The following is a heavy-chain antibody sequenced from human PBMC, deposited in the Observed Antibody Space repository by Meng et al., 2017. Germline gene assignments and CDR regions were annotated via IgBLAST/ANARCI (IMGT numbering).Heavy chain of an antibody. V-gene: IGHV6-1*01. J-gene: IGHJ4*02. CDR2: AYYRSKWYH. CDR3: ARGSYSFDS. D-gene: IGHD1-26*01. CDR1: GASVSSNSAA. Sequence: VQLPQSGPGLVKPSQTLSLICAISGASVSSNSAAWNWIRQSPSRGLEWLGRAYYRSKWYHDYAESVKSRISIDPDTSKNQFSLQLRSVTPEDSAVYYCARGSYSFDSWGQRTLVTVSS.